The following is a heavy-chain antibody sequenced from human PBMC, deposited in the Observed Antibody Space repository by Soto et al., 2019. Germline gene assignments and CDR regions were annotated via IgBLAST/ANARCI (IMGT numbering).Heavy chain of an antibody. Sequence: ASVKVSCKASGYTFTSYDINWVRQATGQGLEWMGWMNPNSGNTGYAQKFQGRVTMTRNNSISTAYMELSSLRSEDTAVYYCARGQSSSWYRFYYYYYGMDVWGQGTTVTVSS. J-gene: IGHJ6*02. CDR2: MNPNSGNT. CDR3: ARGQSSSWYRFYYYYYGMDV. D-gene: IGHD6-13*01. V-gene: IGHV1-8*01. CDR1: GYTFTSYD.